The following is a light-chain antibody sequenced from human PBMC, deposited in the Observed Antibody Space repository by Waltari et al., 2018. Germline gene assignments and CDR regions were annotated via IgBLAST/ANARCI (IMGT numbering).Light chain of an antibody. CDR1: QGISSY. CDR3: QQYYSNPAT. CDR2: AAS. J-gene: IGKJ5*01. V-gene: IGKV1-8*01. Sequence: AIRITQSPSSLSASTGDRVTMTCRASQGISSYLAWYQQKPGKAPKVLIYAASTLQSGVPSRFSGSGSGTDFTLTISCLQSEDFAIYYCQQYYSNPATFGQGTRLEIK.